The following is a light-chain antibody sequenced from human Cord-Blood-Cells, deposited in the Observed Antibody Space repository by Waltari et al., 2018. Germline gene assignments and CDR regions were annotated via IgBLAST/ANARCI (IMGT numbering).Light chain of an antibody. CDR1: SSNIGAGYD. Sequence: QSVLTQPPSVSGAPGQRVTIPCTGSSSNIGAGYDVHWYQQLPGTAPKLLIYGNSNRPSGVPDRFSVSKSGTSASLAITGLQAEDEADYYCQSYDSSLSGSVFGGGTKLTVL. CDR2: GNS. V-gene: IGLV1-40*01. J-gene: IGLJ3*02. CDR3: QSYDSSLSGSV.